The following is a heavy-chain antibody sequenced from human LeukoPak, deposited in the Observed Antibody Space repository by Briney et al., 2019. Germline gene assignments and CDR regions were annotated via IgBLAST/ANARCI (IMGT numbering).Heavy chain of an antibody. D-gene: IGHD6-19*01. Sequence: PSETLSLTCAVSGGSISSSSYYWGWIRQPPGKGLEWIGSIYYSGSTYYNPSLKSRVTISVDTSKNQLSLKLSSVTAADTAVYYCARQMSSGWSYFDYWGQGTLVTVSS. CDR3: ARQMSSGWSYFDY. J-gene: IGHJ4*02. CDR1: GGSISSSSYY. V-gene: IGHV4-39*01. CDR2: IYYSGST.